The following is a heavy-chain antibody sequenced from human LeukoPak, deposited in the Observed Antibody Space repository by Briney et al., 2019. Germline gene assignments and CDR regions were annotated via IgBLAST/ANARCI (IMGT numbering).Heavy chain of an antibody. CDR2: IYYSGST. D-gene: IGHD6-13*01. CDR3: ARRNIAAAPYNWFDP. J-gene: IGHJ5*02. CDR1: GVSISSYY. Sequence: SETLSLTCTVSGVSISSYYWSWIRQPPGKGLEWIGYIYYSGSTNYNPSLKSRVTISVDTSKNQFSLKLSSVTAADTAVYYCARRNIAAAPYNWFDPWGQGTLVTVSS. V-gene: IGHV4-59*08.